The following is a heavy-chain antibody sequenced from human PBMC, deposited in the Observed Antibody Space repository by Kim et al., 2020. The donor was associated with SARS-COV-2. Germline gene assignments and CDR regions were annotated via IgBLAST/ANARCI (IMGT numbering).Heavy chain of an antibody. J-gene: IGHJ4*02. CDR3: AKTTPRNWGLRPSLFEGIDY. CDR2: ISYDGSNK. CDR1: GFTFSSYG. V-gene: IGHV3-30*18. D-gene: IGHD1-26*01. Sequence: GGSLRLSCAASGFTFSSYGMHWVRQAPGKGLEWVAVISYDGSNKYYADSVKGRFTISRDNSKNTLYLQMNSLRAEDTAVYYCAKTTPRNWGLRPSLFEGIDYWGQGTLVTVSS.